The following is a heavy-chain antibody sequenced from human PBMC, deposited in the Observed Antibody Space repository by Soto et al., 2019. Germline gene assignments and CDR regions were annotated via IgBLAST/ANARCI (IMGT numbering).Heavy chain of an antibody. CDR2: IYYSGST. CDR3: ASPKIAFYNWFDP. V-gene: IGHV4-39*01. Sequence: PSETLSLTCTVSGGSISSSSYYWGWIRQPPGKGLEGIGSIYYSGSTYYNPSLKSRVTISVDTSKNQFSLKLSSVTAADTAVYYCASPKIAFYNWFDPWGQG. D-gene: IGHD3-3*02. J-gene: IGHJ5*02. CDR1: GGSISSSSYY.